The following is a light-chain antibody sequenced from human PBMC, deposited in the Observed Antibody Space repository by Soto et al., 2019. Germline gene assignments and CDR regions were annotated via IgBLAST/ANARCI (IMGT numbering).Light chain of an antibody. J-gene: IGKJ1*01. V-gene: IGKV1-39*01. CDR2: AAS. CDR1: QSIANY. Sequence: DIQMTQSPSSLSTSVGDRVTITCRAIQSIANYLNWYQQKTGRVPKLLIYAASRLQSGAPSRFSGSGSGTDFTLTISTLQPEDFATYYCQQSYSTPCTFGQGTKVAIK. CDR3: QQSYSTPCT.